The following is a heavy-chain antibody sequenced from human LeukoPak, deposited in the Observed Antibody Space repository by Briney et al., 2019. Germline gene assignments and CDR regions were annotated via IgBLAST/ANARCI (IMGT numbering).Heavy chain of an antibody. V-gene: IGHV1-2*06. D-gene: IGHD5-18*01. J-gene: IGHJ4*02. CDR3: ARGIQLWYVWDY. CDR2: INPNSGGT. Sequence: ASVKVSCKASGYTCTGYYLHWGRQAPGQGLEWMGRINPNSGGTNYAQKFQGRVTMTRDTSISTAYMELSRLRSDDTAVYYCARGIQLWYVWDYWGQGTLVTVYS. CDR1: GYTCTGYY.